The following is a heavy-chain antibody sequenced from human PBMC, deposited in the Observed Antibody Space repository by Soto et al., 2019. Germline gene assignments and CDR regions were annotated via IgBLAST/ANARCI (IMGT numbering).Heavy chain of an antibody. V-gene: IGHV3-53*01. D-gene: IGHD3-10*01. CDR3: ARVTAGSGSYQIDL. J-gene: IGHJ4*02. CDR2: IYGGGVT. CDR1: GITVSRNY. Sequence: EVQLVESGRGLIQSGGSLRLSCAASGITVSRNYMSWVRQAPGKGLEWVSVIYGGGVTQYAEFVQGRFIISRDNSKNSVYLQMNGLTAEDSGIYYCARVTAGSGSYQIDLWGQVTLVTVSS.